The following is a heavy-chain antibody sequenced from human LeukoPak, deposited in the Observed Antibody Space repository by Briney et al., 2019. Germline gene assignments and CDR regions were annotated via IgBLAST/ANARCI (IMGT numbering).Heavy chain of an antibody. CDR2: IRYDGSNK. J-gene: IGHJ4*02. CDR3: AKQGFPDSYGYDY. CDR1: GFTFSSYG. Sequence: GGSLRLSCAASGFTFSSYGIHWVRQAPGKGLEWVAFIRYDGSNKYYADSVKGRFTISRDNSKNTLYLQMNSLRAEDTAVYYCAKQGFPDSYGYDYWGQGTLVTVSS. D-gene: IGHD5-18*01. V-gene: IGHV3-30*02.